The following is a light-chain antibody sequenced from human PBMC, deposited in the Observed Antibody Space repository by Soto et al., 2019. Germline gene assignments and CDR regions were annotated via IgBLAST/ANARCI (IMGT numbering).Light chain of an antibody. CDR3: CSYAGSSSFV. CDR1: SSDVGSYKF. J-gene: IGLJ1*01. Sequence: QSALTQPASVSGSAGQLITISCTGTSSDVGSYKFVSWYQQHPGKVPKVIIYEGSKRPSGVSNRFSGSKSGNTASLTISGLQVEDEADYYCCSYAGSSSFVFGTGTKLTVL. CDR2: EGS. V-gene: IGLV2-23*03.